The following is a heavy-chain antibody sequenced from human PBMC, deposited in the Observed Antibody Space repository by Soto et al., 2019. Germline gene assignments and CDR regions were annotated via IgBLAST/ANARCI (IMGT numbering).Heavy chain of an antibody. Sequence: ASVKVSCKASGYTFTSYDINWVRQATGQGLEWMGWMNPNSGNTGYAQKFQGRVTMTRNTSISTAYVELSSLRSEDTAVYYCARSGGHCSGGSCYSSYYYYGMDVWGQGTTVTVSS. CDR1: GYTFTSYD. CDR2: MNPNSGNT. J-gene: IGHJ6*02. V-gene: IGHV1-8*01. D-gene: IGHD2-15*01. CDR3: ARSGGHCSGGSCYSSYYYYGMDV.